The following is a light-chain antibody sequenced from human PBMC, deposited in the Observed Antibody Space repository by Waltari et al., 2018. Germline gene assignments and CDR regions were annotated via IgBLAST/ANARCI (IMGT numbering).Light chain of an antibody. J-gene: IGLJ2*01. CDR1: GSNLRAGYD. Sequence: QSVLTQPPSVSGAPGQRVTISCTGSGSNLRAGYDVHWYQPIPGKAPKLLIYGINNRPSGVPARFSGSQSGTSASLAITGLQADDEADYYCQSYDTSLSVVFGGGTKLTVL. CDR2: GIN. V-gene: IGLV1-40*01. CDR3: QSYDTSLSVV.